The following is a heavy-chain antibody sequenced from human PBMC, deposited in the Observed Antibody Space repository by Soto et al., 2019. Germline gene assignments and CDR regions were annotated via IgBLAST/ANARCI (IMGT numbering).Heavy chain of an antibody. D-gene: IGHD2-2*01. Sequence: SETLSLTCTVSGGSISSGGYYWSWIRQHPGKGLEWIGYIYYSGSTYYNPSLKSRVTISVDTSKNQFSLKLSSVTAADTAVYYCARAFPYCSSTSCPGAALDYWGQGTLVTVSS. CDR3: ARAFPYCSSTSCPGAALDY. V-gene: IGHV4-31*03. CDR2: IYYSGST. J-gene: IGHJ4*02. CDR1: GGSISSGGYY.